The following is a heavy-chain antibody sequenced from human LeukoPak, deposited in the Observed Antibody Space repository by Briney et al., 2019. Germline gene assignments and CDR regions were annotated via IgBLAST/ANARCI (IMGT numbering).Heavy chain of an antibody. CDR3: ARDRIRAFGVVIGWGFDP. J-gene: IGHJ5*02. CDR1: GGSISSGGYY. Sequence: PSETLSLTCTVSGGSISSGGYYWSWIRQPPGKGLEWIGYIYHSGSTYYNPSLKSRVSISVDRSKNQFSLKLSSVTAADTAVYYCARDRIRAFGVVIGWGFDPWGQGTLVTVSS. V-gene: IGHV4-30-2*01. D-gene: IGHD3-3*01. CDR2: IYHSGST.